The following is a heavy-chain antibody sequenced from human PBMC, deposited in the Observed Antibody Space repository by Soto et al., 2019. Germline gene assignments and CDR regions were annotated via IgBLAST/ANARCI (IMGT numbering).Heavy chain of an antibody. V-gene: IGHV1-69*13. Sequence: GASVKVSCKSSGDTFSSYVVNWVRQAPGQGLEWMGGIIPVFGTTNYAQNLQGRLTLTADESTYTAYMELRSLKPGDTAVYYCARQTLGYGANLQWGQGTLVTVSS. CDR1: GDTFSSYV. CDR2: IIPVFGTT. CDR3: ARQTLGYGANLQ. J-gene: IGHJ4*02. D-gene: IGHD4-17*01.